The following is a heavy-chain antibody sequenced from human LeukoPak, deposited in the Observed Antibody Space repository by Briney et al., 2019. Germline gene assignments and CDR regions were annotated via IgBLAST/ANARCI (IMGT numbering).Heavy chain of an antibody. V-gene: IGHV4-59*01. D-gene: IGHD3-3*01. CDR1: GGSISSYY. CDR2: IYYSGST. CDR3: ARVVDFWSGYLYGMDV. J-gene: IGHJ6*02. Sequence: SETLSLTCTVSGGSISSYYWSWIRQPPGQGLEWIGYIYYSGSTNYNPSLKSRVTISVDTFKNQFSLKLSSVTAADTAVYYCARVVDFWSGYLYGMDVWGQGTTVTVSS.